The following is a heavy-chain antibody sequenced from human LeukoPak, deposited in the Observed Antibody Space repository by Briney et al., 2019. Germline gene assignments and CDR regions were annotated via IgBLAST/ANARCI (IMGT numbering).Heavy chain of an antibody. CDR2: IYTSGST. Sequence: SETLSLTCTVSGGSISSYYWSWIRQPAGKGLEWIGRIYTSGSTNYNPSLKSRVTMSVDTSKNQFSLKLSSVTAADTAVYYCARGTVGATPRYYYYYMDVWGKGTTVTISS. D-gene: IGHD1-26*01. V-gene: IGHV4-4*07. CDR3: ARGTVGATPRYYYYYMDV. J-gene: IGHJ6*03. CDR1: GGSISSYY.